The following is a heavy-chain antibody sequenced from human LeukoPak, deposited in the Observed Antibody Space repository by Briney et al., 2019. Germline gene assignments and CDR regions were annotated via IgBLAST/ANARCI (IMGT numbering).Heavy chain of an antibody. V-gene: IGHV3-30*02. D-gene: IGHD3-22*01. J-gene: IGHJ4*02. CDR2: IRYDGSNK. CDR3: AKDSRITMIA. CDR1: GYTFTGYY. Sequence: SCKASGYTFTGYYMHWVRQAPGKGLEWVAFIRYDGSNKYYADSVKGRFTISRDNSKNTLYLQMNSLRAEDTAAYYCAKDSRITMIAWGQGTLVTVSS.